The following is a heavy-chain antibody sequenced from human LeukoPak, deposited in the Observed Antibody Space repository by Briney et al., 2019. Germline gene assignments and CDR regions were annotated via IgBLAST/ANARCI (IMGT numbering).Heavy chain of an antibody. CDR1: GGSISSYY. D-gene: IGHD6-6*01. Sequence: SETLSLTCSVSGGSISSYYWSWIRQPAGKGLEWIGRIYTSGSTNYNPSLKSRVTMSVDTSKNQFSLKLSSVTAADRAVYYCARGVARSSKFHFSYYFDYWGQGTLVTVSS. CDR2: IYTSGST. CDR3: ARGVARSSKFHFSYYFDY. V-gene: IGHV4-4*07. J-gene: IGHJ4*02.